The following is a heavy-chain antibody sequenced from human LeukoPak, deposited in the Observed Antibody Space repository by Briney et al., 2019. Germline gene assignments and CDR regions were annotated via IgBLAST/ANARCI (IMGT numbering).Heavy chain of an antibody. D-gene: IGHD3-22*01. V-gene: IGHV1-8*01. Sequence: EASVKVSCKASGYTFTSHDVNWLRQATGQGLEWLGWMNPNSGHTGFAQKFQGRVTMTRDTSISTAYMELSSLGSEDTAMYYCAMYYYDSSGPYVGAFDIWGQGTMVTVSS. CDR1: GYTFTSHD. J-gene: IGHJ3*02. CDR2: MNPNSGHT. CDR3: AMYYYDSSGPYVGAFDI.